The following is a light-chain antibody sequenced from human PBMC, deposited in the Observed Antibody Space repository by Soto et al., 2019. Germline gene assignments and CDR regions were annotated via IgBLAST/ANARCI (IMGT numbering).Light chain of an antibody. Sequence: QSVLTQPASVSGSPGQSITISCTGTSSDVGGYNYVSWYQQHPGKAPKVMIYEVSNRPSGVSNRFSGSKSGNTASLTISGLQAEDEADYYCSSYTIRSTLVFGGGTQLTVL. CDR2: EVS. CDR3: SSYTIRSTLV. J-gene: IGLJ3*02. CDR1: SSDVGGYNY. V-gene: IGLV2-14*01.